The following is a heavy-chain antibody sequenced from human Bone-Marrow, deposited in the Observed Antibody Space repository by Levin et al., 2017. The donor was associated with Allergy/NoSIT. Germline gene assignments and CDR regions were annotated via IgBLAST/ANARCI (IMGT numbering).Heavy chain of an antibody. CDR2: IYYSGRT. J-gene: IGHJ4*02. CDR3: AREALAYFDY. V-gene: IGHV4-39*07. Sequence: SQTLSLTCTVSGDSITDSHHSWAWIRQPPGKGLEWIGSIYYSGRTYYNPSLKSPVTISLDTSKNQFSLKLTSVTAADTSVYYCAREALAYFDYWGPGTLVTVSS. CDR1: GDSITDSHHS.